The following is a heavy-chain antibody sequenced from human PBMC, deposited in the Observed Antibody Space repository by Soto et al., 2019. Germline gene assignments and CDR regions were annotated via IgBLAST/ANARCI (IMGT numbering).Heavy chain of an antibody. V-gene: IGHV3-23*01. J-gene: IGHJ6*03. CDR1: GFTFNNYA. CDR2: TSGSGEST. CDR3: AKDGRSGTYSYYYMAV. Sequence: EVQLLESGGGVVQPGGSLRLSCAASGFTFNNYAMTWVRQAPGKGLEWVSSTSGSGESTYYADSVRGRFTISRDNSKNTLYLQMNCLIAEDTAVYYCAKDGRSGTYSYYYMAVWGKGTAVTVSS. D-gene: IGHD1-7*01.